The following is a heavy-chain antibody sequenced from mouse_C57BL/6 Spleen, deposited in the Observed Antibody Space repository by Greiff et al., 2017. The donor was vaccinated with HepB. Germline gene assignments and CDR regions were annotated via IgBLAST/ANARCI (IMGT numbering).Heavy chain of an antibody. V-gene: IGHV5-4*03. CDR2: ISDGGSYT. CDR1: GFTFSSYA. CDR3: ARAMGYSNQRDVYYAMDY. Sequence: EVKLVESGGGLVKPGGSLKLSCAASGFTFSSYAMSWVRQTPEKRLEWVATISDGGSYTYYPDNVKGRFTISRDNAKNNLYLQMSHLKSEDTAMYYCARAMGYSNQRDVYYAMDYWGQGTSVTVSS. J-gene: IGHJ4*01. D-gene: IGHD2-5*01.